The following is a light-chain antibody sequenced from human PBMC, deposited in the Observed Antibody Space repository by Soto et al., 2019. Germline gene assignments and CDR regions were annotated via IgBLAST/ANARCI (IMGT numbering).Light chain of an antibody. J-gene: IGKJ5*01. CDR2: GAS. CDR3: QQYGSSPIT. Sequence: EIVLTQSPGTLSLSPRERATLSCRASQSVNREYLAWYQQKPGQAPRLLIYGASIRATGIPDRFSGSGSGTDFTLYISRLEPEDFASYYCQQYGSSPITFGQGTRLEI. V-gene: IGKV3-20*01. CDR1: QSVNREY.